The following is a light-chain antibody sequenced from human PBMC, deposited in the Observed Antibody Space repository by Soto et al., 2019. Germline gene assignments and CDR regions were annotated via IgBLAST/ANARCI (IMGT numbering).Light chain of an antibody. J-gene: IGKJ1*01. CDR1: QSIGDW. Sequence: DIQMTQSPSTLSASVGDRVTITCRASQSIGDWLAWYQQKPGKAPKVLIYDASSLQSGVPSRFSGSGSGTEFTLTIGSLQPDDLATYYCLQYNAFSQTFGQGTKVDI. CDR3: LQYNAFSQT. CDR2: DAS. V-gene: IGKV1-5*01.